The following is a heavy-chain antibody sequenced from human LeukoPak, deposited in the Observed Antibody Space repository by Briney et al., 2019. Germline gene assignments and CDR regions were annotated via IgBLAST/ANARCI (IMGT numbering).Heavy chain of an antibody. Sequence: RPSETLSLTCTVSGYSISSGYYWGWIRQPPGKGLEWIGSIYHSGSTYYNPSLKSRVTISVDTSKNQFSLKLSSVTAADTAVYYCARGTRGDYVYHRGNFRRMVYYYYMDVWGQGTLVTVSS. CDR1: GYSISSGYY. CDR2: IYHSGST. D-gene: IGHD4-17*01. CDR3: ARGTRGDYVYHRGNFRRMVYYYYMDV. V-gene: IGHV4-38-2*02. J-gene: IGHJ6*03.